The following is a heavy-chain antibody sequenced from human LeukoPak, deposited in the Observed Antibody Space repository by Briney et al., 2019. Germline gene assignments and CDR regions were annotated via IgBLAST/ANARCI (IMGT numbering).Heavy chain of an antibody. CDR2: ISPSSTLI. Sequence: GGSLRLSCAASGFTFSSYAMNWVRQAPGTGLEWVSYISPSSTLIYYADSVKGRFTISRDNSKNTLYLQMNSLRAEDTAVYYCAKDLDIVATITGNWGQGTLVTVSS. CDR3: AKDLDIVATITGN. V-gene: IGHV3-23*01. CDR1: GFTFSSYA. D-gene: IGHD5-12*01. J-gene: IGHJ4*02.